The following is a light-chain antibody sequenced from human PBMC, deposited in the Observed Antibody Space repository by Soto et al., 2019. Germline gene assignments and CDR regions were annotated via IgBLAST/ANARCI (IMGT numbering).Light chain of an antibody. CDR3: QSYDSSLSGPVV. CDR2: GNS. V-gene: IGLV1-40*01. J-gene: IGLJ2*01. Sequence: QSVLTQPPSVSGAPGQRVTLSCTGSTSNIGAGYDVHWYQQLPGTAPKLLIYGNSNRPSGVPDRFSGSKSGTSASLAITGVQAEDEADYYGQSYDSSLSGPVVFGGGTKLTVL. CDR1: TSNIGAGYD.